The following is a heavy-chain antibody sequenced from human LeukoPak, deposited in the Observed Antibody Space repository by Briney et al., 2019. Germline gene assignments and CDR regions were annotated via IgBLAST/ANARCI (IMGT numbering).Heavy chain of an antibody. D-gene: IGHD3-16*01. V-gene: IGHV3-20*04. J-gene: IGHJ4*02. Sequence: AGGSLRLSCAASGFSFDDYGMSWVRQAPGKGLEWVSGINWNGGSTGYADSVKGRFTISRDNAKNSLYLQMSSLRAEDTALYYCAREEGGYFDYWGQGTLVTVSS. CDR1: GFSFDDYG. CDR3: AREEGGYFDY. CDR2: INWNGGST.